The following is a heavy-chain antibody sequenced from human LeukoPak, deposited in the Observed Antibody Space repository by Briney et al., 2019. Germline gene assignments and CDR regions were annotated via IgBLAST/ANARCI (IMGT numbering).Heavy chain of an antibody. D-gene: IGHD3-16*01. CDR3: ARDLFDFSTWGSYGSFDI. CDR2: ISKSSTYI. CDR1: GFNFSTHT. V-gene: IGHV3-21*01. J-gene: IGHJ3*02. Sequence: PGGSLRLSCAASGFNFSTHTMNWVRQAPGKGLEWVSSISKSSTYIYYTDSVKGRFTISRDNAKNSLYLQMNSLRAEDTAVYYCARDLFDFSTWGSYGSFDIWGQGTMVTVSS.